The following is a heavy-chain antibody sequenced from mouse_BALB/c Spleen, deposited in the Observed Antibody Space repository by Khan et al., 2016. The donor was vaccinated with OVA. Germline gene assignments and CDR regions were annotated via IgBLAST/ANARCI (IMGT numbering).Heavy chain of an antibody. V-gene: IGHV5-9*02. Sequence: DVHLVESGGGLVKPGGSLKLSCAPSGFAFSSYDMSWVRQTPEKRLEWVATISGTGIYTYYPDSVKGRFTISRDNARNTLYLQLSSLRSEDTALYYCARPSDYGNPWCTYGGQGTLVTVSA. D-gene: IGHD2-1*01. CDR3: ARPSDYGNPWCTY. CDR2: ISGTGIYT. J-gene: IGHJ3*01. CDR1: GFAFSSYD.